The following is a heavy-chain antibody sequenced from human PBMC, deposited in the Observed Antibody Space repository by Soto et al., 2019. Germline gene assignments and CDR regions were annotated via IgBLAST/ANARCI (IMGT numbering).Heavy chain of an antibody. Sequence: ASVKVSCKASGYTFTSYDINWVRPATGQGLEWMGWMNPNSGNTGYAQKFQGRVTMTRNTSISTAYMELSSLRSEDTAVYYCARGPSSTGYYYYYMDVWGKGTTVTVSS. CDR2: MNPNSGNT. J-gene: IGHJ6*03. V-gene: IGHV1-8*01. CDR3: ARGPSSTGYYYYYMDV. CDR1: GYTFTSYD. D-gene: IGHD4-17*01.